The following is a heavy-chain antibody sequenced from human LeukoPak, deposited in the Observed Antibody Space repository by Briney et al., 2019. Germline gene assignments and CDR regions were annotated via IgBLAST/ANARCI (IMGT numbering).Heavy chain of an antibody. CDR2: IYDGGKT. J-gene: IGHJ3*02. CDR1: GGFISSYF. D-gene: IGHD5-12*01. CDR3: ARDYIVETGVVAFDI. Sequence: PSETLSLTCSVPGGFISSYFWNWIRQPAGKGLEWVGHIYDGGKTNYNPSLRGRATISVDTSSNQFSLELRSVTAADTAVYYCARDYIVETGVVAFDIWGQGTMVSVSS. V-gene: IGHV4-4*07.